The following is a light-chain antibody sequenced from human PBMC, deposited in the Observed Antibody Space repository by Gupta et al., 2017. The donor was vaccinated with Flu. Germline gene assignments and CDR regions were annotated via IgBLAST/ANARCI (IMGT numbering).Light chain of an antibody. V-gene: IGKV1-5*03. J-gene: IGKJ1*01. CDR2: KAS. Sequence: SPSILAASVGDRVTITCRASQSISSWLAWYQQKPGKAPKLLIYKASSLESGVPSRFSGSGSGTEFTLTISSLQPDDFATYYCQQYNSYWTFGQGTKVEIK. CDR3: QQYNSYWT. CDR1: QSISSW.